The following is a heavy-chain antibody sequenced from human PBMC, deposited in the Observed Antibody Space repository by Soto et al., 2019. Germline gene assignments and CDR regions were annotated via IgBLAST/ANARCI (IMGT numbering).Heavy chain of an antibody. Sequence: SETLSLTCTISGGSVSTYYWSWIRQPPGKALEWIGLTSYSGNTNYNPSLKGRVAMAVDTSKNQFSLTLTSVTAADTAVYYCARDGVGPFDYWGQGTLVTVSS. CDR1: GGSVSTYY. J-gene: IGHJ4*02. CDR3: ARDGVGPFDY. D-gene: IGHD3-3*01. V-gene: IGHV4-59*02. CDR2: TSYSGNT.